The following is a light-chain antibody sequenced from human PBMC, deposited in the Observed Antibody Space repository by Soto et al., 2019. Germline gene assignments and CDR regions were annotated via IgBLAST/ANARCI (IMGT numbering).Light chain of an antibody. CDR2: DVT. CDR3: CSYAGSFLVV. CDR1: SSDVGGYNF. Sequence: QPVLTQPRSVSGSPGQSVTISCTGTSSDVGGYNFVSWYQQHPGKAPKLMIYDVTKRPSGVPDRFSGSKSGNTASLTISVLQAEDEADYYCCSYAGSFLVVFGGGTKLTVL. J-gene: IGLJ2*01. V-gene: IGLV2-11*01.